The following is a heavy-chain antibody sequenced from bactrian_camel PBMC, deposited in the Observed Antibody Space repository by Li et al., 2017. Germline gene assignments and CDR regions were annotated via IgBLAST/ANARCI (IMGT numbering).Heavy chain of an antibody. CDR3: ATDLLGGRWYDLYTDQSLGFGY. Sequence: VQLVESGGGLVQPGGSLRLSCAAPGFTFSSSYIGWLRQAPGQELVWVASIDSAGANSYYAEFVKGRFTISRDNAKNTVYLLMNSLKSEDTALYYCATDLLGGRWYDLYTDQSLGFGYWGQGTQVTVS. J-gene: IGHJ6*01. CDR2: IDSAGANS. D-gene: IGHD6*01. CDR1: GFTFSSSY. V-gene: IGHV3-2*01.